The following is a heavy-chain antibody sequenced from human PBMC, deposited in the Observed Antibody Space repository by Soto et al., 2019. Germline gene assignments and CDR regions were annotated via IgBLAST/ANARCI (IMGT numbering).Heavy chain of an antibody. J-gene: IGHJ3*02. D-gene: IGHD3-22*01. CDR3: ARGRDFDSSGHYSDAFDI. CDR2: MYTSGST. CDR1: GGSFKSSY. Sequence: QVQLQESGPGLVKPSETLSLTCTVSGGSFKSSYWSWIRQSAGKGLEWIGRMYTSGSTIYNPSLKSRVTLSVDTSKNQFSLRLTSVTAADTAVYYCARGRDFDSSGHYSDAFDIWGQGTMVTVSS. V-gene: IGHV4-4*07.